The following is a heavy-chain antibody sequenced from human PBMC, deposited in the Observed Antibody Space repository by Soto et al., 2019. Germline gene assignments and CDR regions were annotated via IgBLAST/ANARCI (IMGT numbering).Heavy chain of an antibody. CDR2: IIPIFGTA. CDR1: GGTFSSYA. Sequence: QVQLVQSGAEVKKPGSSVKVSCKASGGTFSSYALSWVRQAPGQGLEWMGWIIPIFGTANYAQKFQGRVTIAADESTSTAYMALISLRSEDTAVYYCATLWYSSSYYFDYWVQGTLVTVSS. V-gene: IGHV1-69*01. CDR3: ATLWYSSSYYFDY. J-gene: IGHJ4*02. D-gene: IGHD6-6*01.